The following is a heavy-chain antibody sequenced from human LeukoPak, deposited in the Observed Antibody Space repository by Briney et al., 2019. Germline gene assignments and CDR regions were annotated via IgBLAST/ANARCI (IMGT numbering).Heavy chain of an antibody. CDR1: GYTFTGYY. D-gene: IGHD2-2*01. V-gene: IGHV1-2*04. CDR2: INPNSGGT. J-gene: IGHJ6*04. Sequence: ASVKVSCKASGYTFTGYYMHWVRQAPGQGLEWMGWINPNSGGTNYAQKFQGWVTMTRDTSISTAYMELSRLRSDDMAVYYCARGRGTYCSSTSCYYYYYYGMDVWGKGTTVTVSS. CDR3: ARGRGTYCSSTSCYYYYYYGMDV.